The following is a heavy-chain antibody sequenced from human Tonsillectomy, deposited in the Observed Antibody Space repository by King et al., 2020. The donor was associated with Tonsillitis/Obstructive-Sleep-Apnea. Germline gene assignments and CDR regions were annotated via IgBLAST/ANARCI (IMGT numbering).Heavy chain of an antibody. CDR2: IYSGGST. Sequence: VQLVESGGGLIQPGGSLRLSCAASGFTVSSNYMSWVRQAPGKGLEWVSVIYSGGSTYYADSVKGRFTISRDNSKNTLYLQMNSLRAEDTAVYYCARAVYGDYYPGIAFDIWGQGTMVTVSS. J-gene: IGHJ3*02. D-gene: IGHD4-17*01. CDR1: GFTVSSNY. V-gene: IGHV3-53*01. CDR3: ARAVYGDYYPGIAFDI.